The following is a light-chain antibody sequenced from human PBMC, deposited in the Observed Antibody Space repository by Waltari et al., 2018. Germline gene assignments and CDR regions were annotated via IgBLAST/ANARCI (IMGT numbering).Light chain of an antibody. V-gene: IGKV1-39*01. CDR1: QSIGSY. CDR2: VAT. Sequence: DIQMTQSPSSLSASVEDRVTITCRASQSIGSYLNWYQRKPGKAPNLLIYVATTLESGVPSRFTGSGSGTEFTLPINSLQPEDVATYYCQHSYSIPFIFGQGTKLEIK. CDR3: QHSYSIPFI. J-gene: IGKJ2*01.